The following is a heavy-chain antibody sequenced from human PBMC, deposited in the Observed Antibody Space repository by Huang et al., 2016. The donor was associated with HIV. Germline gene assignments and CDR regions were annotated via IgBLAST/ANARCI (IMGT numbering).Heavy chain of an antibody. CDR3: VRAKEKGYDFWSGYRY. J-gene: IGHJ4*01. CDR1: GFIFSDYW. CDR2: IESDGSSR. D-gene: IGHD3-3*01. V-gene: IGHV3-74*02. Sequence: EVELAESGGGSVRPGQSLRLSCVGSGFIFSDYWLHWVRQIPGKGVRWVALIESDGSSRSYADSVKGRFTSYRDNAKNTVYLQMSSLRVDDTAVYYCVRAKEKGYDFWSGYRYWGQGVQVTVSS.